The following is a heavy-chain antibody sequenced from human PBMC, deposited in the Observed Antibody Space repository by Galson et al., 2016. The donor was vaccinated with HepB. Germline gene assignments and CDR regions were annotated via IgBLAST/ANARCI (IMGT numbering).Heavy chain of an antibody. D-gene: IGHD2/OR15-2a*01. V-gene: IGHV3-7*01. CDR3: ARGGRILWDGMDV. Sequence: SLRLSCAASGFSLSSYWMSWVRQAPGRGLEWVANIKQDGSEKYYVDSVKGRFTISRDDAKNSVYLQMNGLRAEDTALYYCARGGRILWDGMDVWGQGTTVTVSS. J-gene: IGHJ6*02. CDR1: GFSLSSYW. CDR2: IKQDGSEK.